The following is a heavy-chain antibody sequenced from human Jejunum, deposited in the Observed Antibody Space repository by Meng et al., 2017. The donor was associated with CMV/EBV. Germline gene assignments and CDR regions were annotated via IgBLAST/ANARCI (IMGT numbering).Heavy chain of an antibody. J-gene: IGHJ3*01. CDR1: SSNA. D-gene: IGHD5-18*01. Sequence: SSNAMHWVRQAPGKGLEWVAVVSYDGGTKYYADSVKGRFTVSRDNSKNTLFLQMNNMSAEDTALYYCARREIFGYSEGLFGFNVWGQGTRVTVSS. V-gene: IGHV3-30*03. CDR3: ARREIFGYSEGLFGFNV. CDR2: VSYDGGTK.